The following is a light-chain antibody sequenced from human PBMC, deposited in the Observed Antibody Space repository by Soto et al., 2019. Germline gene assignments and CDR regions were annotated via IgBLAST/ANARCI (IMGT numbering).Light chain of an antibody. V-gene: IGKV3-15*01. CDR1: QSVSSN. Sequence: EIVMTQYPATLSLSPGERATLSCRASQSVSSNLAWYQQKPGQAPRLLIYGASTRATGIPAKFSGGGSGTEFTLTISSMKSEDFAIYYCQQYKNGWTFGQGTKVDIK. CDR3: QQYKNGWT. J-gene: IGKJ1*01. CDR2: GAS.